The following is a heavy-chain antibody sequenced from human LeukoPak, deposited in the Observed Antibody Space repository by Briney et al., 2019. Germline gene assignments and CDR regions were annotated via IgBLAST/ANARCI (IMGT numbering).Heavy chain of an antibody. CDR3: AKDPMPAASYGPVVYFDY. D-gene: IGHD2-2*01. V-gene: IGHV3-30*02. Sequence: GGSLRLSCAASGFTFSSYGMHWVRQAPGKGLEWVAFIRYDGSNKYYADSVKGRFTISRDNSKNTLYLQMNSLRAEDTAVYYCAKDPMPAASYGPVVYFDYWGQGTLVTVSS. CDR2: IRYDGSNK. J-gene: IGHJ4*02. CDR1: GFTFSSYG.